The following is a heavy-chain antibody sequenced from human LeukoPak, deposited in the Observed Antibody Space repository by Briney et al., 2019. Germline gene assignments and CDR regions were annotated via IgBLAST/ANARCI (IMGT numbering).Heavy chain of an antibody. CDR2: LSSSGSTI. J-gene: IGHJ4*02. CDR1: GFTFSSYE. Sequence: GSLRLSCAASGFTFSSYEMNWVRQAPGKGLEWVSYLSSSGSTIYYADSVKGRFTISRDNAKNSLYLQMNSLRAEDTAVYYCARESIMVRGTGIDYWGQGTLVTVSS. V-gene: IGHV3-48*03. D-gene: IGHD3-10*01. CDR3: ARESIMVRGTGIDY.